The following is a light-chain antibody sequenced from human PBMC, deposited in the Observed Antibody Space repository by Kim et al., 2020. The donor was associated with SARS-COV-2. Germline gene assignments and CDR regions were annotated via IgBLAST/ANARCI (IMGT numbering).Light chain of an antibody. CDR3: CSYARGSAYV. CDR1: SSDVGDYDY. J-gene: IGLJ1*01. Sequence: GQSITISCTGTSSDVGDYDYVSWYQQHPGKAPKLIISDDSNRPSGVSSRFSGSKSGNTASLTISGLQDEDEADYYCCSYARGSAYVFGTGTKLTVL. V-gene: IGLV2-14*03. CDR2: DDS.